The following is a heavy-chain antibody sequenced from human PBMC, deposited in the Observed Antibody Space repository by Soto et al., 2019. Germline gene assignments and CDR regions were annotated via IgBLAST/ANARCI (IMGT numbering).Heavy chain of an antibody. D-gene: IGHD3-10*01. Sequence: SETLSLTCTESVSSISSGDYYWNRIRLPPGKGLEWIGNIYSSGSTYYNPSLKSRVTISVDTSKNQFSLKLSSVTAADTAVYYCARQLYYGSDPFDPWGQGTLVTVPQ. V-gene: IGHV4-39*01. CDR2: IYSSGST. CDR1: VSSISSGDYY. CDR3: ARQLYYGSDPFDP. J-gene: IGHJ5*02.